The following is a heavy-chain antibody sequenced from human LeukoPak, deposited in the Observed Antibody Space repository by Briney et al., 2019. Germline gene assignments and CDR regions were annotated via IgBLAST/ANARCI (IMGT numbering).Heavy chain of an antibody. V-gene: IGHV1-24*01. CDR2: FDPEDGET. J-gene: IGHJ4*02. Sequence: ASVKVSCKVSGYTLTELSMHWVRQAPGKGLEWMGGFDPEDGETIYAQKFQGRVTMIEDTSTDTAYMELSSLRSEDTAVYYCATSISSGWYLDGFDYWGQGILVTVSS. D-gene: IGHD6-19*01. CDR1: GYTLTELS. CDR3: ATSISSGWYLDGFDY.